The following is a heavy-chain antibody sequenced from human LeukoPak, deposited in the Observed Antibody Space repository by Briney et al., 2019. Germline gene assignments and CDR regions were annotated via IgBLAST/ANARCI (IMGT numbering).Heavy chain of an antibody. CDR2: INTNTGNP. CDR3: ARDPPWVGLPFYYYGMDV. D-gene: IGHD4-11*01. J-gene: IGHJ6*02. Sequence: ASVKVSCKASGYTFTSYAMNWVRQAPGQGLEWMGWINTNTGNPTYAQGFTGRFVFSLDTSVSTAYLQISSLKAEDTAVYYCARDPPWVGLPFYYYGMDVWGQGTTVTVSS. CDR1: GYTFTSYA. V-gene: IGHV7-4-1*02.